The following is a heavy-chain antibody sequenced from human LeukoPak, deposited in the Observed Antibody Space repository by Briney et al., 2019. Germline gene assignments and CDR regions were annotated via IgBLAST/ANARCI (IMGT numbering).Heavy chain of an antibody. CDR3: ARVSEDYCSSTSCYSHAFDI. D-gene: IGHD2-2*01. J-gene: IGHJ3*02. CDR2: ISSSSSYI. CDR1: GFTFSSYS. Sequence: TGGSLRLSCAASGFTFSSYSMNWVRQAPGKGLEWVSSISSSSSYIYYADSVKGRFTISRDNAKNSLYLQMNSLRAEDTAVYYCARVSEDYCSSTSCYSHAFDIWGQGTMVTVSS. V-gene: IGHV3-21*01.